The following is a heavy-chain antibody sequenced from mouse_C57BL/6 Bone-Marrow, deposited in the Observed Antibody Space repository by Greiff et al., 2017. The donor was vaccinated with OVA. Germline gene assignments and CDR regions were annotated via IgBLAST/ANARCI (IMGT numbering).Heavy chain of an antibody. V-gene: IGHV3-6*01. CDR2: ISYDGSN. CDR3: ASDYDGYSAWFAY. D-gene: IGHD2-3*01. CDR1: GYSITSGYY. Sequence: EVKLEESGPGLVKPSQSLSLTCSVTGYSITSGYYWNWIRQFPGNKLEWMGYISYDGSNNYNPSLKNRISITRDTSKNQFFLKLNSVTTEDTATYYCASDYDGYSAWFAYWGQGTLVTVSA. J-gene: IGHJ3*01.